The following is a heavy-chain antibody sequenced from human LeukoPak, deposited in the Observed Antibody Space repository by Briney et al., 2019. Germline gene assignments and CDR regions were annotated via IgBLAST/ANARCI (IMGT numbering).Heavy chain of an antibody. D-gene: IGHD3-22*01. CDR2: IKKDGSEK. CDR3: AREYGTMIVVAADY. Sequence: GGSLRLSCAASGFTLSSYWMSWVRQAPGKGLEWVANIKKDGSEKNYVDSVKGRFTISRDNAKNSLYLQMNSLRAEDTAVYYCAREYGTMIVVAADYWGQGTLVTVSS. J-gene: IGHJ4*02. CDR1: GFTLSSYW. V-gene: IGHV3-7*01.